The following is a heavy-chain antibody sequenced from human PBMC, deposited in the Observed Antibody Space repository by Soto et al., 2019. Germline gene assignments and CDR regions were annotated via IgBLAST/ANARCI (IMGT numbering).Heavy chain of an antibody. CDR1: GFTFSNAC. D-gene: IGHD2-15*01. J-gene: IGHJ4*02. V-gene: IGHV3-15*01. CDR3: TTDGTGGNAAD. CDR2: IKIITDGGTT. Sequence: GGSLRLSCAASGFTFSNACLSWPRQAPGKGLEWVCRIKIITDGGTTDYAVPVKGRFTISRDDSKITLYLQMNSLKTEDTAVYYCTTDGTGGNAADWGQGXLVTVYS.